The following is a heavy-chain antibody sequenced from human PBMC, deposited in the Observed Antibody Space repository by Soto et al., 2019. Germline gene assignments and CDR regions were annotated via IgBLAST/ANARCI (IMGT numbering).Heavy chain of an antibody. Sequence: GGSLRLSCAVSGFTFTNARMSWVRQAPGKGLEWVGRIESKTDGGAIDYAAPVKGRFTISRDDSKNTLYLQMNSLKTEDTAVYYCTTDHTGYSNWGQGTMVTVSS. J-gene: IGHJ3*01. CDR1: GFTFTNAR. CDR3: TTDHTGYSN. V-gene: IGHV3-15*04. D-gene: IGHD5-12*01. CDR2: IESKTDGGAI.